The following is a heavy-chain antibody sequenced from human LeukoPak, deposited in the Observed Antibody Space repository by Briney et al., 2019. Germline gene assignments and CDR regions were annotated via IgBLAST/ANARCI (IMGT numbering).Heavy chain of an antibody. D-gene: IGHD5-18*01. J-gene: IGHJ5*02. CDR3: ARDTAMVLNWFDP. CDR1: GYTITGYY. CDR2: INPNSGGT. V-gene: IGHV1-2*02. Sequence: ASVKVSCKASGYTITGYYMHWVRQAPGQGLEWMGWINPNSGGTNYAQKFQGRVTMTRDTSISTAYMELSRLRSDDTAVYYCARDTAMVLNWFDPWGQGTLVTVSS.